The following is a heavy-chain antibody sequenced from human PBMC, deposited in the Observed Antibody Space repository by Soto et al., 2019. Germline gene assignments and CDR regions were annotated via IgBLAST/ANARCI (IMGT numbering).Heavy chain of an antibody. CDR2: IRSKPNSYAT. CDR3: TSFCSSCFFDY. J-gene: IGHJ4*02. Sequence: EVQLVESGGGLVQPGGSLKLSCAASGFTFSDSAMHWVRQASGKGLEWVGRIRSKPNSYATEYAASVTGRFTISRDDSKNTAYLHMNSLKTEDTAVYYCTSFCSSCFFDYWGQGTLVTVS. CDR1: GFTFSDSA. V-gene: IGHV3-73*01. D-gene: IGHD6-13*01.